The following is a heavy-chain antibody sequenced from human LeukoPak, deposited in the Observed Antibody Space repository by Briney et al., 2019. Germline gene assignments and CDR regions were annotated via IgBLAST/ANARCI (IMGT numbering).Heavy chain of an antibody. D-gene: IGHD6-19*01. Sequence: SETLSLTCTVSGGSISSGGYYWSWIRQPPGKGLEWIGYIYHSGSTYYNPSLKSRVTISVDRSKNQFSLKLSSVTAADTAVYYCARLARVGVAGTYNYHSMDVWGQGTTVTVSS. CDR1: GGSISSGGYY. CDR2: IYHSGST. V-gene: IGHV4-30-2*01. J-gene: IGHJ6*02. CDR3: ARLARVGVAGTYNYHSMDV.